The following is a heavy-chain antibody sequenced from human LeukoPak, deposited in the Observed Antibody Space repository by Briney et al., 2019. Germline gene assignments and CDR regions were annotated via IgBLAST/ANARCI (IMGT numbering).Heavy chain of an antibody. CDR3: ARSGLRGYSGYVLPFNY. Sequence: PSETLSLTCTVSGYSISSGYYWGWIRQPPGKGLEWIGSIYHSGSTYYNPSLKSRVTISVDTSKNQCSLKLSSVTAADTAVYYCARSGLRGYSGYVLPFNYWGQGTLVTVSS. CDR2: IYHSGST. CDR1: GYSISSGYY. V-gene: IGHV4-38-2*02. D-gene: IGHD5-12*01. J-gene: IGHJ4*02.